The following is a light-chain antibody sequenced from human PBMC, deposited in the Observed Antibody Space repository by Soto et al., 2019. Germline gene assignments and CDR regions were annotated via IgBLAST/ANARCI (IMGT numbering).Light chain of an antibody. CDR2: GNS. J-gene: IGLJ1*01. V-gene: IGLV1-40*01. Sequence: QSVLTQPPSVSGAPGQRVTISCTGSSSNIGAGYDVHWYQQLPGTAPKLLIYGNSNRPSGVPDRFSGSNSGTSASLAITGLQAEDEADYYCQSYDNALSALYVFGTGTKLTVL. CDR1: SSNIGAGYD. CDR3: QSYDNALSALYV.